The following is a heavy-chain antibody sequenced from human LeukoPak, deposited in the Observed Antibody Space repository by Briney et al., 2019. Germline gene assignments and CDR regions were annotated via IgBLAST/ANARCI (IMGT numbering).Heavy chain of an antibody. D-gene: IGHD3-22*01. V-gene: IGHV4-31*03. CDR1: GGSISSGGYS. J-gene: IGHJ3*02. CDR3: ARTYDSSGYVFDI. CDR2: IYYSGIT. Sequence: PSETLSLTCTVSGGSISSGGYSWSWIRQHQGKGLEWIGYIYYSGITYYNPSLKSRVTISVDTSKNQFSLKLSSVTAADTAVYYCARTYDSSGYVFDIWGQGTMVTVSS.